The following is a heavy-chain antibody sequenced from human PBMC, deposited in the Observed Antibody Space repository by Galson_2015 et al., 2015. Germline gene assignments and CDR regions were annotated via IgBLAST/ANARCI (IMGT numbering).Heavy chain of an antibody. CDR1: GFTFSSYS. V-gene: IGHV3-21*01. D-gene: IGHD3-22*01. CDR2: ISSSSSYI. Sequence: SLRLSCAASGFTFSSYSMIWVRQAPGKGLEWVSSISSSSSYIYYADSVKGRFTISRDNAKNSLYLQMNSLRAEDTAVYYCARDRTYYYDSSGYSDAFDIWGQGTMVTVSS. J-gene: IGHJ3*02. CDR3: ARDRTYYYDSSGYSDAFDI.